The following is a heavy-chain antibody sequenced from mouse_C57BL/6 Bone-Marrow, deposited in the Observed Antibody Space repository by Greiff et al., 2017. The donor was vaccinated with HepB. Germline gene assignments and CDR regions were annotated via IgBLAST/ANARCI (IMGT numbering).Heavy chain of an antibody. CDR2: IDPSDSYT. CDR3: ARIPYYSNYVAPYWYFDV. V-gene: IGHV1-69*01. J-gene: IGHJ1*03. Sequence: QVQLQQPGAELVMPGASVKLSCKASGYTFTSYWMHWVKQSPGQGLEWIGEIDPSDSYTNYNRKFKGKSTLTVDKSSSTAYMQLSSLTSEDSAVYYCARIPYYSNYVAPYWYFDVWGTGTTVTVSS. D-gene: IGHD2-5*01. CDR1: GYTFTSYW.